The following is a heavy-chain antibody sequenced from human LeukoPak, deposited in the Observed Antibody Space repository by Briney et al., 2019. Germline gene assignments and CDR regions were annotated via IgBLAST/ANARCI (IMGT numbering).Heavy chain of an antibody. J-gene: IGHJ3*02. CDR2: MNPNSGNT. CDR1: GYTFTSYG. D-gene: IGHD1-26*01. CDR3: ASSRGPSGSYWSYAFDI. Sequence: ASVKVSCKASGYTFTSYGISWVRQAPGQGLEWMGWMNPNSGNTGYAQKFQGRVTMTRNTSISTAYMELSSLRSEDTAVYYCASSRGPSGSYWSYAFDIWGQGTMVTVSS. V-gene: IGHV1-8*02.